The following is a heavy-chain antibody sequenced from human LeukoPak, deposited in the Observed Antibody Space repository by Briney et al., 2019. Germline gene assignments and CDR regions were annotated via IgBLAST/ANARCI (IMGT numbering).Heavy chain of an antibody. CDR3: ARDSSGWHY. CDR2: ISYDGSNK. V-gene: IGHV3-30-3*01. CDR1: GFTFSSYA. D-gene: IGHD6-19*01. Sequence: GRSLRLSCAASGFTFSSYAMHWVRQAPGKELEWVAVISYDGSNKYYADSVKGRFTISRDNSKNTLYLQMNSLRAEDTAVYYCARDSSGWHYWGQGTLVTVSS. J-gene: IGHJ4*02.